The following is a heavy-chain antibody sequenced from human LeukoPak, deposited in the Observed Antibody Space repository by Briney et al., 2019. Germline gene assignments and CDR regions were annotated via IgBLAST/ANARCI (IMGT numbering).Heavy chain of an antibody. CDR3: ARLVTMVRGVITTNQFDP. D-gene: IGHD3-10*01. CDR1: GYSFTSYW. CDR2: IYPVDSDT. Sequence: GESLKISCKGSGYSFTSYWIGWVRQMPGKGLEWMGIIYPVDSDTRYSPPFQGQVTISADKSISTAYLQWSSLKASDTAMYYCARLVTMVRGVITTNQFDPWGQGTLVTVSS. V-gene: IGHV5-51*01. J-gene: IGHJ5*02.